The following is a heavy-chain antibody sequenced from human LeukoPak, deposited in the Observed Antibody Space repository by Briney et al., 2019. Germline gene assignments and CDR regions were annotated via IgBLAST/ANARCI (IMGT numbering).Heavy chain of an antibody. CDR2: LRYDGSNK. Sequence: PGGSLRLSCAASGFTFISYGMHWVRQAPGKGLEWVAFLRYDGSNKYYADSVKGRFTISRDNSKNTLYLQMKSLRAEDTAVYYCARGKTSQNIVTRKTYNWFDPWGQGTLVTVSS. D-gene: IGHD2/OR15-2a*01. J-gene: IGHJ5*02. CDR3: ARGKTSQNIVTRKTYNWFDP. CDR1: GFTFISYG. V-gene: IGHV3-30*02.